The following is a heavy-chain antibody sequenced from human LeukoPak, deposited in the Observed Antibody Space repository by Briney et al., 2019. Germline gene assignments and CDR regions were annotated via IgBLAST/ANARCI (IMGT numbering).Heavy chain of an antibody. V-gene: IGHV3-23*01. CDR1: GFTFSTYA. Sequence: GGSLRLSCAASGFTFSTYAMIWVRQAPGKGLEWVSVIGGSGSYTYYADSVKGRFTISRDNSKDTLYLQMNSLSPEDTAVYYCARDWYDYWGQGTLVTVSS. J-gene: IGHJ4*02. CDR3: ARDWYDY. D-gene: IGHD6-13*01. CDR2: IGGSGSYT.